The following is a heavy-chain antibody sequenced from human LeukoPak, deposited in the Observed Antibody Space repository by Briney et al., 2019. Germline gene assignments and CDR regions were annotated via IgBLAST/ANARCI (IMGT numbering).Heavy chain of an antibody. D-gene: IGHD6-19*01. CDR1: GYTFTGYY. CDR2: INPNSGGT. Sequence: ASVKVSCKASGYTFTGYYMHWVRQAPGQGLDWMGWINPNSGGTNYAQKFQGRVTMTSGTSISTAYMELSRLRSDDTAVYYCARIAVAGTGWQDYWGQGTLVTVSS. J-gene: IGHJ4*02. CDR3: ARIAVAGTGWQDY. V-gene: IGHV1-2*02.